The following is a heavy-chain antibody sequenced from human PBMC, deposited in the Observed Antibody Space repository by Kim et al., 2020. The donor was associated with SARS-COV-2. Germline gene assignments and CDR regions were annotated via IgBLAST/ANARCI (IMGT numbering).Heavy chain of an antibody. Sequence: ASVKVSCKASGYTFTSYFIHWVRQAPGQGLEWMGIINPSGGSSSYAQKFQGRVTMTRDTSTSAVYMELSSLRSEDTAVYYCARGPATIAAVAGTGWFDPWGQGTLVTVSS. D-gene: IGHD6-19*01. CDR2: INPSGGSS. CDR3: ARGPATIAAVAGTGWFDP. J-gene: IGHJ5*02. V-gene: IGHV1-46*01. CDR1: GYTFTSYF.